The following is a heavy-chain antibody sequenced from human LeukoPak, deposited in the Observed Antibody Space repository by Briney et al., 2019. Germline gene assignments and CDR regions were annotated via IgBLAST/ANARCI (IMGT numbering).Heavy chain of an antibody. CDR1: GFTFSSYA. CDR3: AKSQFIGYCSGGSCYSYAFDI. CDR2: IGGSGSTT. V-gene: IGHV3-23*01. D-gene: IGHD2-15*01. Sequence: GGSLRLSCAASGFTFSSYAMSWVRQAPGKGLEWVSAIGGSGSTTYYADSVKGRFTISRDNSKNTLYLQMNSLRAEDTAVYYCAKSQFIGYCSGGSCYSYAFDIWGQGTMVTVSS. J-gene: IGHJ3*02.